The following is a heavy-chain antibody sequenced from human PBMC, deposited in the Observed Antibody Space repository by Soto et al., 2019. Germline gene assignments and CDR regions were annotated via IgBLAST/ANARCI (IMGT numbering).Heavy chain of an antibody. V-gene: IGHV3-23*01. CDR1: GFMFNHYA. CDR3: AKVIVLGASTLEY. J-gene: IGHJ4*02. Sequence: EQVLESGGGLVQPGGSLRLSCEASGFMFNHYAMAWVRQTPGKGLEWVSVISGSTGTTYYADSVKGRFTMSRDNSKNTVYLQMNSLRVEDSALYSCAKVIVLGASTLEYWGPGTRVTVSS. CDR2: ISGSTGTT. D-gene: IGHD6-6*01.